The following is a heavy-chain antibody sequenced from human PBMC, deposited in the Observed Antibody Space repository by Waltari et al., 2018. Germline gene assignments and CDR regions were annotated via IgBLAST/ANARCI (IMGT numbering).Heavy chain of an antibody. CDR3: ARRHWVANSLDV. V-gene: IGHV4-39*07. J-gene: IGHJ4*02. CDR2: IYAGSGST. CDR1: GGSFSSYW. Sequence: QVQLQESGPGLVKPSETLSLTCAVSGGSFSSYWWGWIRQSPGKGLEWIGSIYAGSGSTEYHPPLKSRATISRDTSKNQFSLKLSSVSAADTAVYYCARRHWVANSLDVWGRGVLVTVSP. D-gene: IGHD2-15*01.